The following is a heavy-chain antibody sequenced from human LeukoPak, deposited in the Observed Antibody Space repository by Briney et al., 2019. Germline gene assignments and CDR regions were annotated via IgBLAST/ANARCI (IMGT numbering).Heavy chain of an antibody. Sequence: GGSLRLSCAASGFTFSSYSMNWVRQAPGKGLEWVSYISSSSSTIYYADSVKGRFTISRDNSKNTLYLQMNSLRAEDTAVYYCARDPYGGNVDYWGQGTLVTVSS. CDR2: ISSSSSTI. D-gene: IGHD4-23*01. J-gene: IGHJ4*02. CDR1: GFTFSSYS. CDR3: ARDPYGGNVDY. V-gene: IGHV3-48*01.